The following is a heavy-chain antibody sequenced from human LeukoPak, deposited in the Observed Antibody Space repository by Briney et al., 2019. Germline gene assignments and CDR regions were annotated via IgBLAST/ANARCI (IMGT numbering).Heavy chain of an antibody. CDR2: INHSGST. D-gene: IGHD4-17*01. V-gene: IGHV4-34*01. Sequence: PSETLSLTCAVYGGSFSGYYWSWIRQPPGKGLEWIGEINHSGSTNYNPSLKSRVTISVDTSKNQFSLKLSSVTAASTAVYYCARDPVYWGQGTLVTVSS. CDR3: ARDPVY. CDR1: GGSFSGYY. J-gene: IGHJ4*02.